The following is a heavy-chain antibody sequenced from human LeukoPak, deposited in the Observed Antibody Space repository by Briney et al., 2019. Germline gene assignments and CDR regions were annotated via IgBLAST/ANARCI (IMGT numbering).Heavy chain of an antibody. Sequence: AGGSLRLSCAASGFTFDDYGMSWVRQAPGKGLEWVSGINWNGGSTGYADSVKGRFTISRDNAKNSLYLQMNSLRAEDTALYYCARHGVTTRGDDAFDIWGQGTMVTVSS. V-gene: IGHV3-20*04. D-gene: IGHD4-17*01. CDR2: INWNGGST. CDR3: ARHGVTTRGDDAFDI. J-gene: IGHJ3*02. CDR1: GFTFDDYG.